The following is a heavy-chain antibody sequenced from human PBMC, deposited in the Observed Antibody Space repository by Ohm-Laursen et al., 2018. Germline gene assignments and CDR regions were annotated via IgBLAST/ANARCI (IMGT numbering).Heavy chain of an antibody. V-gene: IGHV2-70*11. CDR3: ARIIPDSSSLNYYYGMDV. J-gene: IGHJ6*02. CDR1: GFSLSTSGMC. D-gene: IGHD6-13*01. Sequence: TTQTLTLTSTFSGFSLSTSGMCVSWIRQPPGKALEWLARIDWDDDKYYSTSLKTRLTISKDTSKNQVVLTMTNMDPVDTATYYCARIIPDSSSLNYYYGMDVWGQGTTVTVSS. CDR2: IDWDDDK.